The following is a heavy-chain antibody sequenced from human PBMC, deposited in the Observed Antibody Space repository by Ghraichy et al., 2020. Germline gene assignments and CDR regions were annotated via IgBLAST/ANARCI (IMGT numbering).Heavy chain of an antibody. CDR2: MNPNSGNT. CDR1: GYTFTSYD. J-gene: IGHJ5*02. CDR3: ARGTYYDFWSGYYWSSNNWFDP. V-gene: IGHV1-8*01. D-gene: IGHD3-3*01. Sequence: ASVKVSCKASGYTFTSYDINWVRQATGQGLEWMGWMNPNSGNTGYAQKFQGRVTMTRNTSISTAYMELSSLRSEDTAVYYCARGTYYDFWSGYYWSSNNWFDPWGQGTLVTVSS.